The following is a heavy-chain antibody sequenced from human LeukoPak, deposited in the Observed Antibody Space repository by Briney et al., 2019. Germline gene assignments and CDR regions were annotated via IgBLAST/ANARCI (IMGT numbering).Heavy chain of an antibody. CDR1: GGSISSYY. V-gene: IGHV4-4*07. CDR2: IYTSGST. J-gene: IGHJ5*02. CDR3: ARAGGYSYGSRNWFDP. Sequence: NASETLSLTCTVSGGSISSYYWSWIRQPAGKGLEWIGRIYTSGSTYYNPSLKSRVTMSVDTSKNQFSLKPSSVTAADTAVYYCARAGGYSYGSRNWFDPWGQGTLVTISS. D-gene: IGHD5-18*01.